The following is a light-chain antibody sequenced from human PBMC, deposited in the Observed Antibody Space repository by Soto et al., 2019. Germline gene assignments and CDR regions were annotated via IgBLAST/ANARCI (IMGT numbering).Light chain of an antibody. J-gene: IGLJ3*02. CDR1: SGHSSYA. CDR2: VNSDGSH. Sequence: QPVLTQSPSPSASLGASVKLTCTLSSGHSSYAIAWHQQQPEKGPRYLMKVNSDGSHSKGDGIPDRFSGSSSGAERYLTISSLQSEDEADYCCQTWGTGPWVFGGGTKLTVL. CDR3: QTWGTGPWV. V-gene: IGLV4-69*01.